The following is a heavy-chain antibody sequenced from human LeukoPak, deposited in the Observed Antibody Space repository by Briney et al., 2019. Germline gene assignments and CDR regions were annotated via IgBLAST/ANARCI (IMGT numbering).Heavy chain of an antibody. D-gene: IGHD3-10*01. V-gene: IGHV3-48*01. CDR2: ISSSSSTI. Sequence: GGSLRLSCAASGFTFSSYSMNWVRQAPGKGLEWVSYISSSSSTIYYADSVRGRFTISRDNAKNSLYLQMNSLRAEDTAVYYCARDYGSGSYDKAPYYFDYWGQGTLVTVSS. CDR3: ARDYGSGSYDKAPYYFDY. J-gene: IGHJ4*02. CDR1: GFTFSSYS.